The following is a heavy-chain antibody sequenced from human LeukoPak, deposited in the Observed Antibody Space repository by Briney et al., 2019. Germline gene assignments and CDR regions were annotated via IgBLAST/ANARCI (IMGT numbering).Heavy chain of an antibody. CDR1: GFTFSSYG. CDR3: AKPPDGYNSVAFGY. V-gene: IGHV3-33*06. J-gene: IGHJ4*02. Sequence: PGRSLRLSCAASGFTFSSYGMHWVRQAPGKGLEWVALIWYDGTNKYYADSVKGRFTISRDNSKNTLYLQMNSLRVEDTAVYYCAKPPDGYNSVAFGYWGQGTLVTVSS. D-gene: IGHD5-24*01. CDR2: IWYDGTNK.